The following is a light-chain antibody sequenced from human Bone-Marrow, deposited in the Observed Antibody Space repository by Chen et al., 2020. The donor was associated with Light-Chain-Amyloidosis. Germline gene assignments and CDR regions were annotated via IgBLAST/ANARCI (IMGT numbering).Light chain of an antibody. CDR1: DLPTKY. V-gene: IGLV3-25*03. CDR2: RDT. CDR3: QSADSSGTYEVI. Sequence: SYELTQPPSVSVSPGQTTRITCSGDDLPTKYAYWYQHKPGQAPVLVIHRDTERPSGISERFSVSSSGTTATVTISGVQAEDEADYHCQSADSSGTYEVIFGGGTKLTVL. J-gene: IGLJ2*01.